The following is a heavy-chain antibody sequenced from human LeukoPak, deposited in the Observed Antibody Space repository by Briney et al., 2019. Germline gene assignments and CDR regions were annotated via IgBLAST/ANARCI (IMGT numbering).Heavy chain of an antibody. CDR1: GFTFSSYW. D-gene: IGHD1-14*01. CDR2: INSDGSST. Sequence: GGSLRLSCAASGFTFSSYWMHWVRRAPGKGLVWVSRINSDGSSTSYADSVKGRFTISRDNAKNTLYLQMNSLRAEDTAVYYCARGEINIPDGYWGQGTLVTVSS. CDR3: ARGEINIPDGY. J-gene: IGHJ4*02. V-gene: IGHV3-74*01.